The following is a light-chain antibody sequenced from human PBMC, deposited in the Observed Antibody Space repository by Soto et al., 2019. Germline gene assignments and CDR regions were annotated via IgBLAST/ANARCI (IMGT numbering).Light chain of an antibody. J-gene: IGKJ4*01. CDR1: QGIDNY. V-gene: IGKV1-27*01. Sequence: DIQMTQSPSSLSASVGDRVIITCRSSQGIDNYLAWYQQTPGKVPKLLIYAASTLQSGVSSRFSGSGSGTDFSLNISNLQPEDVATYYCQRYSSAPLTFGGGTKVEI. CDR3: QRYSSAPLT. CDR2: AAS.